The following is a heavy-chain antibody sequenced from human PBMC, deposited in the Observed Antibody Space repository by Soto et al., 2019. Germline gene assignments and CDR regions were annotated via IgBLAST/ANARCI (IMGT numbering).Heavy chain of an antibody. V-gene: IGHV4-39*02. CDR3: ARDYGEGEQIVYGRDV. CDR2: IYYSGST. CDR1: GASISSSSYY. Sequence: PSETLSLTCTVSGASISSSSYYWRWIRQPPGKGLEWIGSIYYSGSTYYNPSLKSRVTIAVDTSKNQFSLKLSSVTAADTAVYYCARDYGEGEQIVYGRDVWGQGTTVTVSS. D-gene: IGHD4-17*01. J-gene: IGHJ6*02.